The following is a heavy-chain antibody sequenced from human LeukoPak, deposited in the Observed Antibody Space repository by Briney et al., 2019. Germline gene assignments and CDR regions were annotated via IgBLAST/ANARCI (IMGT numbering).Heavy chain of an antibody. D-gene: IGHD3-16*01. V-gene: IGHV3-74*01. CDR1: GFTFSSNW. Sequence: GGSLRLSCAASGFTFSSNWMHWARQAPGKGLVWVSFINNDGRVTSYADSVKGRFTISRDNAKNTLYLQMNSLSAEDTAMYYCARGGQGAVDYWGRGTLVTVSS. J-gene: IGHJ4*02. CDR2: INNDGRVT. CDR3: ARGGQGAVDY.